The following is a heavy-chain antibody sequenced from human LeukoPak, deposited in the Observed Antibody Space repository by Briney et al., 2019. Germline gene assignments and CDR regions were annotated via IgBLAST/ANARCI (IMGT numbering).Heavy chain of an antibody. CDR3: AREHCSGGSCYLPSGY. V-gene: IGHV1-2*02. J-gene: IGHJ4*02. CDR1: GYTFTSYY. CDR2: INPNSGGT. D-gene: IGHD2-15*01. Sequence: ASVKVSCKASGYTFTSYYMHWVRQAPGQGLEWMGWINPNSGGTNYAQKFQGRVTMTRDTSISTAYMELSRLRSDDTAVYYCAREHCSGGSCYLPSGYWGQGTLVTVSS.